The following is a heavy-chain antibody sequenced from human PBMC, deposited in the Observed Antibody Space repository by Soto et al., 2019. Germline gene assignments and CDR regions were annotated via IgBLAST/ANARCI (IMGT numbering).Heavy chain of an antibody. Sequence: PGGSLRLSCAASGFTVSSNYMSWVRQAPGKGLEWVSVIYSGGSTYYADSVKGRFTISRDNSKNTLYLQMNSLRAEDTAVYYCARDLVVPAAGLDYYYGMDVWGQGTTVTVSS. D-gene: IGHD2-2*01. CDR2: IYSGGST. CDR3: ARDLVVPAAGLDYYYGMDV. CDR1: GFTVSSNY. V-gene: IGHV3-53*01. J-gene: IGHJ6*02.